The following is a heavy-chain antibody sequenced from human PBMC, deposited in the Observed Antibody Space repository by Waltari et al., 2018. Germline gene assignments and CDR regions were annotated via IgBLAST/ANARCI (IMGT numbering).Heavy chain of an antibody. CDR1: GFTFANAW. Sequence: EVQLVESGGGLVKPGDSLRLSCVASGFTFANAWINWVRQAPGKGLEWVGSLKRKAEGGTTDYDAPVKGRFAISRDDSKDTAYLQMNSLKTEDTAMYFCTTEGGRTWPMYWGQGTLVTVSS. J-gene: IGHJ4*02. CDR2: LKRKAEGGTT. CDR3: TTEGGRTWPMY. D-gene: IGHD2-2*01. V-gene: IGHV3-15*01.